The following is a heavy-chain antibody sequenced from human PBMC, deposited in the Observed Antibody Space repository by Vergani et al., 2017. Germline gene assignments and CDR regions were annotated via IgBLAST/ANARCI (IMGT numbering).Heavy chain of an antibody. Sequence: EVQLLESGGGLVQPGGSLRLSCAASGFTFSSYAMSWVRQAPGKGLEWVSAISGSGGSTYYADSVKGRFTISRDNSKNTLYLQMNSLRAEDTAVYYCAKEGGYDYVWGRYRFDYWGQGTLVTVSS. D-gene: IGHD3-16*01. CDR1: GFTFSSYA. J-gene: IGHJ4*02. CDR2: ISGSGGST. V-gene: IGHV3-23*01. CDR3: AKEGGYDYVWGRYRFDY.